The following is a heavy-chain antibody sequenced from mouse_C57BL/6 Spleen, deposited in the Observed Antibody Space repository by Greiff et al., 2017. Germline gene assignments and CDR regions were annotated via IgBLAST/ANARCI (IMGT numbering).Heavy chain of an antibody. Sequence: VQLVESGAELVRPGASVTLSCKASGYTFTDYEMHWVKQTPVHGLEWIGAIDPENGGTAYNQKFKGKATLTADKPSSTASMELRSLPSVDSASYYFTIWGTTVVARYFDFWGTGTTVTVSS. CDR2: IDPENGGT. CDR1: GYTFTDYE. J-gene: IGHJ1*03. CDR3: TIWGTTVVARYFDF. D-gene: IGHD1-1*01. V-gene: IGHV1-15*01.